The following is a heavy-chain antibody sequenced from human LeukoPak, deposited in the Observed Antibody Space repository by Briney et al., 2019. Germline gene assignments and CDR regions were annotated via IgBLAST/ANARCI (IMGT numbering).Heavy chain of an antibody. D-gene: IGHD2-2*01. CDR3: AREEAYCSSSSCHFDY. V-gene: IGHV1-2*02. J-gene: IGHJ4*02. Sequence: ASVNDSRKASGGTFSFYALNGVRQAPAQGLEWMGWINPNSGGTNYAQKFKGGVTMTSDTSISTAYTELSRLRSDDTAVYYCAREEAYCSSSSCHFDYWGQGTLVTVSS. CDR2: INPNSGGT. CDR1: GGTFSFYA.